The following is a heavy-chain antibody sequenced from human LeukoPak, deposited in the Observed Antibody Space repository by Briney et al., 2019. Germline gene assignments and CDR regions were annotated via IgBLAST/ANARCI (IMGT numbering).Heavy chain of an antibody. CDR3: ARDLRYYGSGSYYTSTGY. Sequence: GASVKVSCKASGYTFTSYGISWVRQAPGQGLEWMGWISAYNGNTNYAQKLQGRVTMTTDTSTSTAYMELRSLRSDDTAVYYCARDLRYYGSGSYYTSTGYWGQGTLVTVSS. CDR2: ISAYNGNT. V-gene: IGHV1-18*01. CDR1: GYTFTSYG. J-gene: IGHJ4*02. D-gene: IGHD3-10*01.